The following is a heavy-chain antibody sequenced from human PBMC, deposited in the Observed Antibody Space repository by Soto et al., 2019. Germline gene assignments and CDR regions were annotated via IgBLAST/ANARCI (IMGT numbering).Heavy chain of an antibody. D-gene: IGHD6-19*01. Sequence: QVQLVESGGDVVQPGRSLRLSCAASGFTFSSYGMHWVRQAPGKGLEWVAVISYDGSNKYYADSVKGRFTISRDNSKNTLYLQMNSLRAEDTAVYYCAKGDSSFDYWGQGTLVTVSS. CDR3: AKGDSSFDY. J-gene: IGHJ4*02. V-gene: IGHV3-30*18. CDR2: ISYDGSNK. CDR1: GFTFSSYG.